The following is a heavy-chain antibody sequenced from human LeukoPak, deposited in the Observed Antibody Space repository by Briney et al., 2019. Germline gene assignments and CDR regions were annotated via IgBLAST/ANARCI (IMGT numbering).Heavy chain of an antibody. CDR2: IKQDGSEK. D-gene: IGHD3-16*02. CDR1: GFTFSSYW. Sequence: GGSLRLSCAASGFTFSSYWMSWVRQAPGKGLEWVANIKQDGSEKYYVDSVKGRFTISRDNAKNSLYLQMNSLRAEDTAVYYCARVFSYYDYVWGSYRSYYYYYYMDVWGKGTTVTISS. V-gene: IGHV3-7*01. CDR3: ARVFSYYDYVWGSYRSYYYYYYMDV. J-gene: IGHJ6*03.